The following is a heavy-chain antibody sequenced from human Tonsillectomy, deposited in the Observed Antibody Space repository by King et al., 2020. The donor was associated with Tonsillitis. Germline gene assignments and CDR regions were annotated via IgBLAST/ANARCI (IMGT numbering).Heavy chain of an antibody. J-gene: IGHJ4*02. CDR1: GFTFSSYS. Sequence: DVQLVESGGGLVKPGGSLRLSCAASGFTFSSYSMNWVRQAPGKGLEWVSSISSSSSYIYYADSVKGRFTISRDNAKNSLYLQMNSLRAEDTAVYYCAWVGDFWGGYHLGGQGTLVTVSS. CDR3: AWVGDFWGGYHL. CDR2: ISSSSSYI. V-gene: IGHV3-21*01. D-gene: IGHD3-3*01.